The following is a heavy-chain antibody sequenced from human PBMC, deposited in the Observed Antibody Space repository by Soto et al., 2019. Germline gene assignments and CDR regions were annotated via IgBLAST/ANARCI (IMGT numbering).Heavy chain of an antibody. CDR1: GYTFTGYY. V-gene: IGHV1-2*02. CDR3: ARGGTIVVVIAILDY. CDR2: INPNSGGT. D-gene: IGHD2-21*01. Sequence: VKVSCKASGYTFTGYYMHWVRQAPGQGLEWMGWINPNSGGTNYAQKFQGRVTMTRDTSISTAYMELSRLRSDDTAVYYCARGGTIVVVIAILDYWVQGTLVTVS. J-gene: IGHJ4*02.